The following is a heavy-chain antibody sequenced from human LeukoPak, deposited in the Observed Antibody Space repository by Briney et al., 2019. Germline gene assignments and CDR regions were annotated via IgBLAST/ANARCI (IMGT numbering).Heavy chain of an antibody. CDR2: IKQDGSEK. V-gene: IGHV3-7*01. J-gene: IGHJ4*02. Sequence: GGSLRLSCAASGFTFSSYWMSWVRQASGKGLEWVANIKQDGSEKYYVDSVKGRFTISRDNAKNSLYLQMNSLRAEDTAVYYCARDSGYDSPDYWGQGTLVTVSS. D-gene: IGHD5-12*01. CDR1: GFTFSSYW. CDR3: ARDSGYDSPDY.